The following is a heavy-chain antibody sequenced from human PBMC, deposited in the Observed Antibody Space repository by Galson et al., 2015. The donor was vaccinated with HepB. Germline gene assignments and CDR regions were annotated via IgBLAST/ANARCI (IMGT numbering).Heavy chain of an antibody. Sequence: SLRLSCAASGFTFSSYAMHWVRQAPGKGLEWVAVISYDGSNKYYAVSVKGRFTISRDNSKNTLDLQVKSLRAEETAVYYCARDAYDFWSGYSPLGYYMDVWGKGTTVTVSS. CDR1: GFTFSSYA. D-gene: IGHD3-3*01. V-gene: IGHV3-30-3*01. CDR2: ISYDGSNK. J-gene: IGHJ6*03. CDR3: ARDAYDFWSGYSPLGYYMDV.